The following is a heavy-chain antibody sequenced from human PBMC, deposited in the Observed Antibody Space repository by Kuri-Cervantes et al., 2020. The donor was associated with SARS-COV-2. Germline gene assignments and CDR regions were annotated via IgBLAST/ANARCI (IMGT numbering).Heavy chain of an antibody. V-gene: IGHV3-30-3*01. CDR1: GFAFSSYA. J-gene: IGHJ4*02. D-gene: IGHD1-1*01. Sequence: GGSLRLSCAASGFAFSSYAMHWVRQAPGKGLEWVAVISYDGSNKYYADSVKGRFTLSRDNAKNMLFLQMNSLRAEDTAVYYCVRDGNHWNFDYWGQGTLVPVSS. CDR3: VRDGNHWNFDY. CDR2: ISYDGSNK.